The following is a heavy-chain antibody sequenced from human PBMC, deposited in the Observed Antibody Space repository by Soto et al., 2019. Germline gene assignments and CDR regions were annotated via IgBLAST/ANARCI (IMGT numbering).Heavy chain of an antibody. V-gene: IGHV1-69*13. CDR1: GDTFNIYA. CDR2: IIPVFGTP. CDR3: ARGPYYDFWRGYSFFDS. Sequence: ASVKVSCKASGDTFNIYAISWVRQAPGQGLEWMGGIIPVFGTPSYAQKFRGRVTITADESTSTAYMELSGLKSEDTAVYYCARGPYYDFWRGYSFFDSWGQERLVTVSS. D-gene: IGHD3-3*01. J-gene: IGHJ4*02.